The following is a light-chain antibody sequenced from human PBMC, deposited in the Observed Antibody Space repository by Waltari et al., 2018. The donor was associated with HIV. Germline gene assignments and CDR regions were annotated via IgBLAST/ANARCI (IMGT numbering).Light chain of an antibody. CDR3: AAWDDSLNGPGHGV. Sequence: QSVLTQPPSASGTPGQRVTISCSGSSSNIGSNTVNWYQQLPGTAPKLLIYRNNQRPAGVPDRFSGSKSGTSASLAISGLQSEDEADYYCAAWDDSLNGPGHGVFGGGTKLTVL. V-gene: IGLV1-44*01. CDR1: SSNIGSNT. J-gene: IGLJ3*02. CDR2: RNN.